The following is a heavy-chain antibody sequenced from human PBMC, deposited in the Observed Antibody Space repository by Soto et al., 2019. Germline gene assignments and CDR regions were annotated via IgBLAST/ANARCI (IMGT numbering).Heavy chain of an antibody. CDR3: ARDGPDYYASRMDV. J-gene: IGHJ6*02. V-gene: IGHV3-53*04. CDR2: LHSGGDT. D-gene: IGHD3-10*01. Sequence: EVQLVESGGGLVQPGGSLRLSCAASGIPVSSNYMTWVRQAPGKGLEWVSVLHSGGDTYYANSVKGRFTISRHDSTNTLFLQMNILTPEYTAVYYCARDGPDYYASRMDVWGQGTTVTVSS. CDR1: GIPVSSNY.